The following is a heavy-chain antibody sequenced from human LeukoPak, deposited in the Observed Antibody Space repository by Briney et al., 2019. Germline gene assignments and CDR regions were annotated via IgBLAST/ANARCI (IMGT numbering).Heavy chain of an antibody. D-gene: IGHD2-8*01. Sequence: ASVKVSCKASGYTFSSFDINWVRQASGQGLEWLGWMSPSSDATGYAQKFQDRVTMTRDTSMRTAYMELSSLTSEDTGVYYCARGIDAGVDYWGQGTLVTVSS. CDR2: MSPSSDAT. V-gene: IGHV1-8*02. CDR3: ARGIDAGVDY. CDR1: GYTFSSFD. J-gene: IGHJ4*02.